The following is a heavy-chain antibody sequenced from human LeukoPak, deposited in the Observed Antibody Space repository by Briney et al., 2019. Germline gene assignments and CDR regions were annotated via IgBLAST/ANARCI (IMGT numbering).Heavy chain of an antibody. D-gene: IGHD5-18*01. CDR2: IYYSGST. Sequence: SETLSLTCTVSGGSISSYYWSWIRQPPGKGLEWIGYIYYSGSTYYNPSLKSRVTISVDTSKNQFSLKLSSVTAADTAVYYCARYGYSYGYLDYWGQGTLVTVSS. V-gene: IGHV4-59*12. J-gene: IGHJ4*02. CDR1: GGSISSYY. CDR3: ARYGYSYGYLDY.